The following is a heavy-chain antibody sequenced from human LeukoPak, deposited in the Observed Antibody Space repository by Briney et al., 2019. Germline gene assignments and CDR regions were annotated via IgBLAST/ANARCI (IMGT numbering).Heavy chain of an antibody. CDR3: ARLSTVTTSFDY. J-gene: IGHJ4*02. V-gene: IGHV4-4*02. D-gene: IGHD4-17*01. CDR1: GGSISTNNW. CDR2: IYHTGNT. Sequence: PSGTLSLTCTVSGGSISTNNWWTWVRQPPGKGLEWIGEIYHTGNTNYNPSLKSRLTISVDTSKNQFSLKLSSVTAADTAVYYCARLSTVTTSFDYWGQGTLVTVSS.